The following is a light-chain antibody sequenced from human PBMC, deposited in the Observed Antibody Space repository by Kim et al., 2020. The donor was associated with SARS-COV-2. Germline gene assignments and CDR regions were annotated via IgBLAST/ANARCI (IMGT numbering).Light chain of an antibody. J-gene: IGKJ2*01. Sequence: PGERATLSCRASQSVSTNLAWYQHKPGQAPSLLIYGASTRATGIPARFSGSGSGTEFTLTISSLQSEDFAVYYCQQYDNWPPLYTFGQGTKLEI. CDR1: QSVSTN. CDR3: QQYDNWPPLYT. CDR2: GAS. V-gene: IGKV3-15*01.